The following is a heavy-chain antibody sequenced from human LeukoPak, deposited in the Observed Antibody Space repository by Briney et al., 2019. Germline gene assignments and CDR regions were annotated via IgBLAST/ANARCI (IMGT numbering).Heavy chain of an antibody. D-gene: IGHD1-26*01. V-gene: IGHV4-59*12. CDR1: GGSISSYY. J-gene: IGHJ4*02. CDR3: ARGDLVGATVGVDY. CDR2: IYYSGST. Sequence: PSETLSLTCTVSGGSISSYYWSWIRQPPGKGLEWIGYIYYSGSTNYNPSLKSRVTMSVDTSKNQFSLKLSSVTAADTAVYYCARGDLVGATVGVDYWGQGTLVTVSS.